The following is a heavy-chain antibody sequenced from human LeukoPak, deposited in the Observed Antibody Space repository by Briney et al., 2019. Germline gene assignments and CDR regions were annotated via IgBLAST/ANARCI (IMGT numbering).Heavy chain of an antibody. CDR1: GGSISSYY. Sequence: SETLSLTCTVSGGSISSYYWSWIRQPPGKGLEWIGYIYYSGSTNYNPSLKSRVTISVDTSKNQFSLKLSSVTAADTAVYYCARAYGSGSPLTWGQGTLVTVSS. V-gene: IGHV4-59*08. D-gene: IGHD3-10*01. CDR3: ARAYGSGSPLT. J-gene: IGHJ4*02. CDR2: IYYSGST.